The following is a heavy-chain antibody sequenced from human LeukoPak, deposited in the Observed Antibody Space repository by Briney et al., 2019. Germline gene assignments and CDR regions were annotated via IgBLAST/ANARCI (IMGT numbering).Heavy chain of an antibody. Sequence: GGSLRLSCGASGFTFSSYWMHWVRQAPGKGLVWVSRINNDGSSTSYADSVQGRFTISRDNAKNTLYLQMNSLRVEDTAVYYCLRGDRRDYWGQGTLVTVSS. CDR3: LRGDRRDY. V-gene: IGHV3-74*01. CDR2: INNDGSST. J-gene: IGHJ4*02. CDR1: GFTFSSYW.